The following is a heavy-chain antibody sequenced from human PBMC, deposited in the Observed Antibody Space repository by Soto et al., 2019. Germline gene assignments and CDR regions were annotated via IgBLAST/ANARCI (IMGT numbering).Heavy chain of an antibody. CDR3: AGSYSGFSDF. D-gene: IGHD6-19*01. CDR2: TFHRSKWYN. Sequence: PSQTLSLTCAISGDSVSNNRAAWNWIRQSPSRGLEWLGRTFHRSKWYNDYAPSVKSRITINPDTSKNQFSLQLDSVTPEDTAVYYCAGSYSGFSDFWGRGTLVTVSS. V-gene: IGHV6-1*01. CDR1: GDSVSNNRAA. J-gene: IGHJ4*02.